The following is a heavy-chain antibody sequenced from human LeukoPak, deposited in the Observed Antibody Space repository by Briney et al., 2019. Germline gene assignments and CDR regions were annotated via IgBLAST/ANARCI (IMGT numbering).Heavy chain of an antibody. CDR1: GFTFSSYG. CDR2: ISYDGSNK. J-gene: IGHJ4*02. Sequence: GGSLRLSCAASGFTFSSYGMHWVRQAPGKGLEWVAVISYDGSNKYYADSVKGRFTISRDNSKNTLYLQMNSLRAEDTAVYYCAKDFSGRSMVRRYYFDYWGQGTLVTVSS. D-gene: IGHD5-18*01. CDR3: AKDFSGRSMVRRYYFDY. V-gene: IGHV3-30*18.